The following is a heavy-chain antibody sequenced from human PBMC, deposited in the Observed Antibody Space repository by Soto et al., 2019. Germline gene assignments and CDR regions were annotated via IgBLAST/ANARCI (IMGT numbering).Heavy chain of an antibody. V-gene: IGHV1-8*01. Sequence: QVQLVQSGAEVKKPGASVKVSCKASGYTFTSYDINWVRQATGQGLEWMGWMNPNSGNTGYAQKLQGRVTMTRNTSISTAYMELSSLRSEDTAVYYCARGGNYDFWSGYYTANWFDPWGQGTLVTVSS. CDR2: MNPNSGNT. CDR3: ARGGNYDFWSGYYTANWFDP. D-gene: IGHD3-3*01. J-gene: IGHJ5*02. CDR1: GYTFTSYD.